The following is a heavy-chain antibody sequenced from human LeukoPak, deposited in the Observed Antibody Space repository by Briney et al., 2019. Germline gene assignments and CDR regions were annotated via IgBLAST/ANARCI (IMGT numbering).Heavy chain of an antibody. Sequence: GSLRLSCAASGFTFNNYAMSWVRQPPGKGLEWIGEVNLQGSTNYNPSLMGRVAISVDTSENHISLQLTSVTAADTAVYYCAREGGPYRPLDYSGQGTLVTVSS. CDR2: VNLQGST. CDR1: GFTFNNYA. J-gene: IGHJ4*02. V-gene: IGHV4-34*01. CDR3: AREGGPYRPLDY.